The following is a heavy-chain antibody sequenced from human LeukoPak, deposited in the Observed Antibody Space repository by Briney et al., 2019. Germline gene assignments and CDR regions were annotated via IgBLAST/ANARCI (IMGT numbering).Heavy chain of an antibody. D-gene: IGHD4-17*01. Sequence: SVKVSCKASGGTFSSYAISWVRQAPGQGLEWMGGIIPIFGAANYAQKFQGRVTITADESTSTAYMELSSLRSEDTAVYYCARHFRSNGDYGPPDYWGQGTLVTVSS. J-gene: IGHJ4*02. CDR3: ARHFRSNGDYGPPDY. CDR1: GGTFSSYA. CDR2: IIPIFGAA. V-gene: IGHV1-69*01.